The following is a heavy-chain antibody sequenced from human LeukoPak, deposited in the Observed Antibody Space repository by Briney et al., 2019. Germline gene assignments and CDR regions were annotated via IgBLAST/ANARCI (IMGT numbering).Heavy chain of an antibody. J-gene: IGHJ6*02. Sequence: GGSLRLSCAASGFTFSSYGMHWVRQAPGKGLEWVAVISYDGSNKYYADSVKGRFTISRDNAKNSLYLQMNSLRAEDTAVYYCARPTIFGVVVGMDVWGQGTTVTVSS. CDR1: GFTFSSYG. D-gene: IGHD3-3*01. CDR2: ISYDGSNK. CDR3: ARPTIFGVVVGMDV. V-gene: IGHV3-30*03.